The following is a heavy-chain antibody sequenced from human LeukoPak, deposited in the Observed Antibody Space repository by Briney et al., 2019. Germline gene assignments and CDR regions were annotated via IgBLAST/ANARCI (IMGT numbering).Heavy chain of an antibody. CDR3: ARANYYDSSGYSIYFDY. CDR2: IYHSGST. J-gene: IGHJ4*02. CDR1: GGSISSGGYS. Sequence: SETLSLTCAVSGGSISSGGYSWSWIRQPPGKGLEWIVYIYHSGSTYYNPSLKSRVTISVDRSKNQFSLKLSSVTAADTAVYYCARANYYDSSGYSIYFDYWGQGTLVTVSS. D-gene: IGHD3-22*01. V-gene: IGHV4-30-2*01.